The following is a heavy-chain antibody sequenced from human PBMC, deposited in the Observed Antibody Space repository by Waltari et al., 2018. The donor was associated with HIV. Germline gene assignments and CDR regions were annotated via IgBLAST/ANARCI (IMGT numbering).Heavy chain of an antibody. CDR1: GGSISSGDYY. CDR3: ARDCCDFWSGYSRHYYYGMDV. Sequence: QVQLQESGPGLVKPSQTLSLTCTVSGGSISSGDYYWSWIRQPPGKGLEWIGYIYYSGTNYYNPSLKRRVTISVDTSKNQFSLKLSSVTAADTAVYYCARDCCDFWSGYSRHYYYGMDVWGQGTTVTVSS. V-gene: IGHV4-30-4*01. D-gene: IGHD3-3*01. CDR2: IYYSGTN. J-gene: IGHJ6*02.